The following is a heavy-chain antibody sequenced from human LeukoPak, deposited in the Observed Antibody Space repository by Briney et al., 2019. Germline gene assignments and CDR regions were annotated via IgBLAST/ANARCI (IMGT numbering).Heavy chain of an antibody. J-gene: IGHJ4*02. CDR1: GGSISSYY. V-gene: IGHV4-59*01. CDR3: ARAADYYDSSGYYPFDY. Sequence: NPSETLSLTCTVSGGSISSYYWSWIRQPPGKGLEWIGYIYYSGSTNYNPSLKSRVTISVDTSENQFSLKLSSVTAADTAVYYCARAADYYDSSGYYPFDYWGQGTLVTVSS. D-gene: IGHD3-22*01. CDR2: IYYSGST.